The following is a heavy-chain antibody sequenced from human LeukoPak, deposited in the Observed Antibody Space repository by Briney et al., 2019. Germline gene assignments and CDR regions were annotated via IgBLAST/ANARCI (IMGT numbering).Heavy chain of an antibody. CDR3: ARLSLLLWFGELRYNWFDP. Sequence: SETLSLTCTVSGGSISSYYWSWIRQPPGKGLEWIGYIYYSGSTNYNPSLKSRVTISVDTSKNQFSLKLSSVTAADTAVYYCARLSLLLWFGELRYNWFDPWGQGTLVTVSS. CDR2: IYYSGST. V-gene: IGHV4-59*08. J-gene: IGHJ5*02. CDR1: GGSISSYY. D-gene: IGHD3-10*01.